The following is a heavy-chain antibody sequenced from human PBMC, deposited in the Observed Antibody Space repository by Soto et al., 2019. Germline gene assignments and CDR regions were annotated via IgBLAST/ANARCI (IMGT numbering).Heavy chain of an antibody. CDR3: ARALYSGPRTFDF. Sequence: LSLTCTVSGDSISSGNYYWSWIRQPPGKGLEWIGYIYYSGRTYYNPSLKSRVTISVDTSKNQFSLKVRSVTAADTAVYYCARALYSGPRTFDFWGLGTLVTVSS. D-gene: IGHD5-12*01. CDR2: IYYSGRT. J-gene: IGHJ4*02. CDR1: GDSISSGNYY. V-gene: IGHV4-30-4*01.